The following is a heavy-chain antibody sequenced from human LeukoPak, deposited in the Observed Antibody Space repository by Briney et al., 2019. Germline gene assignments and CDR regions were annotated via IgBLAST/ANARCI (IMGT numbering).Heavy chain of an antibody. Sequence: PSQTLSPTCLVSGGSISSGGYYWSWIRQHPGKGLEGFGYIYYRGSTYYNPSLKSRVTISVDTSKNQFSLKLSSVTAADTAVYYCALYCSSTSCRRGAFDYWGQGTLVTVSS. CDR2: IYYRGST. V-gene: IGHV4-31*03. CDR3: ALYCSSTSCRRGAFDY. J-gene: IGHJ4*02. CDR1: GGSISSGGYY. D-gene: IGHD2-2*01.